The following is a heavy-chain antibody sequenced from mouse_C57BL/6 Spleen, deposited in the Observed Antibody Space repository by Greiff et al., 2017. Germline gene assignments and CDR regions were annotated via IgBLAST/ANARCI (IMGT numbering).Heavy chain of an antibody. J-gene: IGHJ3*01. V-gene: IGHV1-75*01. D-gene: IGHD2-4*01. Sequence: VQLKQSGPELVKPGASVKISCKASGYTFTDYYINWVKQRPGQGLEWIGCIFTGSGSTYYNQKFKGKATLTVDKSSSTAYMLLSSLTSEDSAVYFCARSGYDYSGFACWGQGTLVTVST. CDR2: IFTGSGST. CDR1: GYTFTDYY. CDR3: ARSGYDYSGFAC.